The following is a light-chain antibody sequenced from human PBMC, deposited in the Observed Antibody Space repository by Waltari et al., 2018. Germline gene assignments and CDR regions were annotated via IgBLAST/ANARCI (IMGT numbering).Light chain of an antibody. V-gene: IGKV3-15*01. Sequence: EIVITQSPATLSVSQGERATPSCRASQSVSSNLAWYQQKPGQAPRLLIYGASTRATGIPARFSGSGSGTEFTLTISSLQSEDFAVYYCQQYNNWPPLTFGGGTKVEIK. CDR1: QSVSSN. CDR3: QQYNNWPPLT. CDR2: GAS. J-gene: IGKJ4*01.